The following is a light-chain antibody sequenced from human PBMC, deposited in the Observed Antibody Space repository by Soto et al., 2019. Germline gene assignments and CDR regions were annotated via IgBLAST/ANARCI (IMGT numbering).Light chain of an antibody. CDR1: QDIGIN. CDR2: VAS. V-gene: IGKV1-17*01. Sequence: DIQMTQSPSSLSASVGDRVTMTCRASQDIGINLGWFQQKPGKAPKRLIYVASSLQSGVPSRFSGSGSGTEFTLTISSLQPEDFASYFCLQHNAYPWTF. J-gene: IGKJ1*01. CDR3: LQHNAYPWT.